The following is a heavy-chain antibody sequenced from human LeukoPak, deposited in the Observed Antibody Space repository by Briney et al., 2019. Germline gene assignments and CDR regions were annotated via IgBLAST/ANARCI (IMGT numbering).Heavy chain of an antibody. CDR3: ARDVGRYYSKFDFWSGYYGPLDY. CDR1: GFTFSSYA. Sequence: GGSLRLSCAASGFTFSSYAMHWVRQAPGKGLEYVSAISSNGGSTYYANSVKGRFTISRDNSKNTLYLQIGSLRAEDMAVYYCARDVGRYYSKFDFWSGYYGPLDYWGQGTLVTVSS. J-gene: IGHJ4*02. CDR2: ISSNGGST. V-gene: IGHV3-64*01. D-gene: IGHD3-3*01.